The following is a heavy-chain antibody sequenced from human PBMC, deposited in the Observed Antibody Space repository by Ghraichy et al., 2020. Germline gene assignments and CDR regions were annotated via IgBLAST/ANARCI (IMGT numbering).Heavy chain of an antibody. J-gene: IGHJ6*02. CDR1: GFPFSSYD. CDR2: VSPGGSGT. D-gene: IGHD5-18*01. V-gene: IGHV3-23*01. Sequence: GESLNISCAASGFPFSSYDLNWVRQVPGKGLEWVSTVSPGGSGTFYAAAVKGRFTISRDNSRNTIYLQMNSLRAEDTDIYYCVKEGYTEIRVGYGMAGWGQGTTVTVSS. CDR3: VKEGYTEIRVGYGMAG.